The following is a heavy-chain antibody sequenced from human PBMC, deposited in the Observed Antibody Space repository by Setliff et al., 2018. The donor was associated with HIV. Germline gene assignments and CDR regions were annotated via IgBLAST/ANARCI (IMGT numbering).Heavy chain of an antibody. V-gene: IGHV3-66*02. Sequence: GESLKISCAASGFTVSTYYMSWVRQAPGKGLEWVSTIYSDGSTYHADSVNGRFTLSRDISENALYLQIDSLRPEDTAVYYCARLRLYNSALDYWGQGTLVTV. CDR3: ARLRLYNSALDY. CDR2: IYSDGST. J-gene: IGHJ4*02. D-gene: IGHD3-10*01. CDR1: GFTVSTYY.